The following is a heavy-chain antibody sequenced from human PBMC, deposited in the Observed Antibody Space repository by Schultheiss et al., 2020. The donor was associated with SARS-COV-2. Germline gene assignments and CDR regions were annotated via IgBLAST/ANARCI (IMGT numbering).Heavy chain of an antibody. J-gene: IGHJ4*02. Sequence: SETLSLTCTVSGGSISSYYWSWIRQPAGKGLEWIGRIYTSGSTNYNPSLKSRVTMSVDTSKNQFSLKLSSVTAADTAVYYCATMTTVTTSRRYFDYWGQGTLVTVSS. D-gene: IGHD4-17*01. V-gene: IGHV4-4*07. CDR2: IYTSGST. CDR3: ATMTTVTTSRRYFDY. CDR1: GGSISSYY.